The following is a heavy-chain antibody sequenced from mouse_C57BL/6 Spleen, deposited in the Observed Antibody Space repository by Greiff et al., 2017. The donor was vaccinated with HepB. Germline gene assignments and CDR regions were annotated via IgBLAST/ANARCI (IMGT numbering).Heavy chain of an antibody. CDR3: ARHGPYDYDDYAMDY. D-gene: IGHD2-4*01. J-gene: IGHJ4*01. Sequence: EVKVVESGGGLVKPGGSLKLSCAASGFTFSSYTMSWVRQTPEKRLEWVATISGGGGNTYYPDSVKGRFTISRDNAKNTLYLQMSSLRSEDTALYFCARHGPYDYDDYAMDYWGQGTSVTVSS. CDR2: ISGGGGNT. V-gene: IGHV5-9*01. CDR1: GFTFSSYT.